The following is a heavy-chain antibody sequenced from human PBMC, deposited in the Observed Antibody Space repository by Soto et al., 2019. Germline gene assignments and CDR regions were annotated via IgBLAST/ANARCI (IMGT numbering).Heavy chain of an antibody. D-gene: IGHD6-13*01. Sequence: PGESLKIACKGSGYSFTTYWIGWVRQMPGKGLEGMVIIYPGDSDTRYSPSFQGQVTISADKSINTTYLQWSSLKASDTAIYYCARQAAAGKYYYAMDVWGQGTTVTVSS. CDR3: ARQAAAGKYYYAMDV. CDR2: IYPGDSDT. CDR1: GYSFTTYW. V-gene: IGHV5-51*01. J-gene: IGHJ6*02.